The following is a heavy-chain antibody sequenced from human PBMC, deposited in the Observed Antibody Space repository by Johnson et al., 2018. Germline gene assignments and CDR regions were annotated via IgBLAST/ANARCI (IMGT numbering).Heavy chain of an antibody. D-gene: IGHD5-18*01. CDR1: GFTFSSYA. CDR2: TSGSGANS. V-gene: IGHV3-23*04. Sequence: VQLVESGGGLVQPGGSLRLSCAASGFTFSSYAMSWVRQAPGQGLEWVSATSGSGANSYYAASVKGRFIISRDNYKNTLYLQMNSLRAEDTAVYYCANVWIQLWSPGEASDIWGQGTMVTVSS. J-gene: IGHJ3*02. CDR3: ANVWIQLWSPGEASDI.